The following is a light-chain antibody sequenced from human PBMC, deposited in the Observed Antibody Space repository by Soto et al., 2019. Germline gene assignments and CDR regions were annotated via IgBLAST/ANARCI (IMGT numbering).Light chain of an antibody. CDR3: HHFGSLPET. V-gene: IGKV3-20*01. CDR2: SAS. Sequence: EVVLTQSPGTLSLSPGDRVTLSCRASQSVASSYLAWYQHKPGRAPRLLFYSASSRATGIPDRFSGSGSGTDFTLTISRLEPEDFAVYYCHHFGSLPETFGQGTNVE. J-gene: IGKJ1*01. CDR1: QSVASSY.